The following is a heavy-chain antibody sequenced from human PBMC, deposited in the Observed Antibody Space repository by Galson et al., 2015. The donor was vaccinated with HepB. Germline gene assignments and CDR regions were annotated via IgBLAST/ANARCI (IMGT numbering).Heavy chain of an antibody. D-gene: IGHD3-10*01. J-gene: IGHJ4*02. CDR2: IKNKADGGTA. CDR3: TTVSRRGHPTLRRLFDY. V-gene: IGHV3-15*01. Sequence: SLRLSCAATGITFTNAWMSWVRQAPGKGLEWVGRIKNKADGGTADYAAPVKGRFTISRDDSKNTFYLQMNSLKTEDTAVYYCTTVSRRGHPTLRRLFDYWGQGTLVTVSS. CDR1: GITFTNAW.